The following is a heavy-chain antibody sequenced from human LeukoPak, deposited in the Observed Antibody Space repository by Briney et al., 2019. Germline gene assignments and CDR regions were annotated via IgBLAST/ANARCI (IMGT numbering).Heavy chain of an antibody. CDR3: ARDGLAAATLHWCFDL. Sequence: GGSLRLSCAASGFTVSDYSMSWLRQAPGKGLEWVSAISGSGSYIYYADSVKGRFTISRDNARNSLYLQMNSLRAEDTAVYYCARDGLAAATLHWCFDLWGRGTLVTVSS. CDR2: ISGSGSYI. CDR1: GFTVSDYS. V-gene: IGHV3-21*01. J-gene: IGHJ2*01. D-gene: IGHD2-15*01.